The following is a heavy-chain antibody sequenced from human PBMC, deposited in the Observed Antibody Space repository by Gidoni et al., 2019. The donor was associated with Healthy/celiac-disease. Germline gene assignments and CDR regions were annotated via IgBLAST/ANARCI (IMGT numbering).Heavy chain of an antibody. CDR2: IIPICGTA. J-gene: IGHJ4*02. CDR3: ARGDPAAADKLAFDY. CDR1: GRTFSSYA. V-gene: IGHV1-69*06. D-gene: IGHD6-13*01. Sequence: QVQLVQSGDAVKKPGSAVKVSCKASGRTFSSYAISWVRQAPVHGLEWMGGIIPICGTANYAKKFQGRVTITADKSTSTAYMELSSLRSEDTAVYYCARGDPAAADKLAFDYWGQGTLVTVSS.